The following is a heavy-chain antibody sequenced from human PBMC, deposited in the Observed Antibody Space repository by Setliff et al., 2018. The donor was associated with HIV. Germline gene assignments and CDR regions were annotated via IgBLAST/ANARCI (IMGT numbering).Heavy chain of an antibody. V-gene: IGHV4-31*11. CDR1: GGPFSDSY. J-gene: IGHJ5*02. D-gene: IGHD3-3*01. CDR2: IYYSGST. CDR3: ARDKLRTYYNFWSGYAPQHNWFDP. Sequence: SETLSLTCAVHGGPFSDSYYSWIRQHPGKGLEWIGYIYYSGSTYYNPSLKSRVTISVDTSKNQFSLKLSSVTAADTAVYYCARDKLRTYYNFWSGYAPQHNWFDPWGQGTLVTVSS.